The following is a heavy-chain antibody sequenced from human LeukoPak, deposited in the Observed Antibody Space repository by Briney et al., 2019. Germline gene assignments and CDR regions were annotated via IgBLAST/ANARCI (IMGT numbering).Heavy chain of an antibody. CDR3: ARFRPPDGYYDSSGYRRGAFDI. CDR2: IYYSGST. V-gene: IGHV4-39*01. Sequence: PSETLSLTCTVSGGSISSSSYYWGWIRQPPGKGLEWIGSIYYSGSTYYNPSLKSRVTISVDASKNQFSLKLSSVTAADTAVYYCARFRPPDGYYDSSGYRRGAFDIWGQGTMVTVSS. J-gene: IGHJ3*02. CDR1: GGSISSSSYY. D-gene: IGHD3-22*01.